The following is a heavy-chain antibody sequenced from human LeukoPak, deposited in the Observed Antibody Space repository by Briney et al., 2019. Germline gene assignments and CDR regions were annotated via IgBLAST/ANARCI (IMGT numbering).Heavy chain of an antibody. CDR1: GYSFTSYW. J-gene: IGHJ5*02. V-gene: IGHV5-51*01. Sequence: GESLKISCKASGYSFTSYWIGWVRQMPGKGLEWMGIIYPCDSDTRYSPSFQGQVTISADKSISTAYLQWSGLKASDTAMYYCARRAYCGGDCYSGPSWFDPWGQGTLVTVSS. CDR3: ARRAYCGGDCYSGPSWFDP. CDR2: IYPCDSDT. D-gene: IGHD2-21*02.